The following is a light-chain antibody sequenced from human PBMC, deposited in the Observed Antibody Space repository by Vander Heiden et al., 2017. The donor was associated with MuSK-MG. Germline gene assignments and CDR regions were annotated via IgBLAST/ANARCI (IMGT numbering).Light chain of an antibody. Sequence: EIVMPQSPATLSVSPGERATLSCRASQSVSSYLAWYQQKPGQAPRLLIYGASTRATGIPARFSGSGSGTEFTLTISSLQSEDFAVYYCQQDNNCPRTFGQGTKVEIK. J-gene: IGKJ2*01. CDR2: GAS. CDR3: QQDNNCPRT. V-gene: IGKV3-15*01. CDR1: QSVSSY.